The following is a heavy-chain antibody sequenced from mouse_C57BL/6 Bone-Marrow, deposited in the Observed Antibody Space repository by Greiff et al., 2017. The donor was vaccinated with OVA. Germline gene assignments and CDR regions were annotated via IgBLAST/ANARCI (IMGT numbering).Heavy chain of an antibody. CDR1: GYTFTDYY. Sequence: EVKLQQSGPELVKPGASVKISCKASGYTFTDYYMNWVKQSHGKSLEWIGDINPNNGGTSYNQKFKGKATLTVDKSSSTAYMELRSLTSEDSAVYYCARRLAWFAYWGQGTLVTVSA. J-gene: IGHJ3*01. CDR3: ARRLAWFAY. V-gene: IGHV1-26*01. CDR2: INPNNGGT.